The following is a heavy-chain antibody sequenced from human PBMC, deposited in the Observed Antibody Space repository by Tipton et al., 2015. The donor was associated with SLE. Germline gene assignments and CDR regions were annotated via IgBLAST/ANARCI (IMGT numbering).Heavy chain of an antibody. V-gene: IGHV4-30-2*01. CDR3: ARGEMDVFDI. CDR2: IFRSGNA. CDR1: GDSINSGDYS. J-gene: IGHJ3*02. Sequence: LRLSCAVSGDSINSGDYSWSWIRQPPGKGLEWIGYIFRSGNAYYNPPLNSRVTISVDMSRNQFSLRLDSVTAADTALYYCARGEMDVFDIWGQGTVVSVSS.